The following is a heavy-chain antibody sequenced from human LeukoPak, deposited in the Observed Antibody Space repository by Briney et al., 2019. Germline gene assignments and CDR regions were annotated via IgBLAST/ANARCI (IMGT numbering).Heavy chain of an antibody. D-gene: IGHD3-3*01. Sequence: GGSLRLSCAASGFIFRNFAISWVRQAPGKGLEWVSSISSSSSYIYYADSVKGRFTISRDNAKNSLYLQMNSLRAEDTAVYYCARDLIPPYDFWSGYYFDYWGQGTLVTVSS. CDR3: ARDLIPPYDFWSGYYFDY. V-gene: IGHV3-21*01. CDR2: ISSSSSYI. J-gene: IGHJ4*02. CDR1: GFIFRNFA.